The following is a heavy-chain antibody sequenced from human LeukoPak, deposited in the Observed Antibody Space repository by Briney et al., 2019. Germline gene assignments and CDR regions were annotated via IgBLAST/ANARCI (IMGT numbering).Heavy chain of an antibody. V-gene: IGHV4-38-2*01. CDR3: ARASGSYGSGSYYYYGMDV. CDR1: GYSISSGYY. J-gene: IGHJ6*04. Sequence: PSETLSLTCAVSGYSISSGYYWGWTRQPPGKGVEWIGSIFHSGSTYYNPSLKSRVNMSVDTSKNQISLKLSSVTAADTAVYYCARASGSYGSGSYYYYGMDVWGKGTTVTVSS. D-gene: IGHD3-10*01. CDR2: IFHSGST.